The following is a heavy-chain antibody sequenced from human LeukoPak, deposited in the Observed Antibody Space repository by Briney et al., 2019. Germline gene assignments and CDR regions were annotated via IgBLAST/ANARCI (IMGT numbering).Heavy chain of an antibody. CDR2: IYSGGST. V-gene: IGHV3-53*01. D-gene: IGHD1-26*01. J-gene: IGHJ5*02. Sequence: GGSLRLSCAASGFTVSSNYMSWVRQAPGKGLEWVSVIYSGGSTYYADSVKGRFTISRDNSKNTLYLHMNSLRADDTAVYYCAKTIVGVTNWFDPWGQGTLVTASS. CDR1: GFTVSSNY. CDR3: AKTIVGVTNWFDP.